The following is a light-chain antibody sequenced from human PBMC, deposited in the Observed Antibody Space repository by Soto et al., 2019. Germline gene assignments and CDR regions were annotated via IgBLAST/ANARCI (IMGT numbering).Light chain of an antibody. CDR1: QIVDIN. CDR2: GAS. J-gene: IGKJ2*01. V-gene: IGKV3-15*01. CDR3: QQYNKWPLYT. Sequence: EIVMTQSPATLSVSPGERVTLSCRASQIVDINLAWYQQKPGHAPRLLTYGASVRAKGVPARFSGSGSGTEFTLTISSLQSEDFAVYYCQQYNKWPLYTFGQGTKLEIK.